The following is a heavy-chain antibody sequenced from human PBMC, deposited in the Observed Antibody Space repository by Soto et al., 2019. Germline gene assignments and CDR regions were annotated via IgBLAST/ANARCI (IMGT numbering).Heavy chain of an antibody. Sequence: QVQLQESDPGLVRPSQTLSLTCTVSGGSISVEHYHWTWIRQPPGKGLEWIGYIHYSGSGYSNPSLQSRLSMSVDTSKNLFSLKLASVTAADTAVYFCVREDDGGDRDYYGLDVWGQGTTVTVSS. V-gene: IGHV4-30-4*01. D-gene: IGHD2-21*02. CDR1: GGSISVEHYH. CDR3: VREDDGGDRDYYGLDV. CDR2: IHYSGSG. J-gene: IGHJ6*02.